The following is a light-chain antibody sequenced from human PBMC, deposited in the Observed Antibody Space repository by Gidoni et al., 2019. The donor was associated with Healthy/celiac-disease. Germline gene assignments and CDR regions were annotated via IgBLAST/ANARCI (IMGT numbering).Light chain of an antibody. J-gene: IGLJ1*01. CDR3: SSYTSSSTLV. V-gene: IGLV2-14*01. CDR2: EVS. Sequence: QSALTQPASVSGSPGQSITISCTGTSSDAGVYNSLYWYPPHPGKAPKLMLYEVSTRPSGVSNRFSGSKSGNTAALTISGLQAEDEADYYCSSYTSSSTLVFGTGTKVTVL. CDR1: SSDAGVYNS.